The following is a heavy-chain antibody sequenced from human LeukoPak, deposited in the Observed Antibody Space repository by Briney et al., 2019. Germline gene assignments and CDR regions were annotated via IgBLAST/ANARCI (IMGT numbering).Heavy chain of an antibody. D-gene: IGHD2-2*01. CDR1: GGTFSSYA. Sequence: SVKVSCKASGGTFSSYAISWVRQAPGQGLEWMGGLIPIFGTANYAQKFQGRVTITADESTSTAYMELSSLRSEDTAVYYCARDRGDIVVVRGAFDIWGQGTMVTVSS. CDR3: ARDRGDIVVVRGAFDI. V-gene: IGHV1-69*13. CDR2: LIPIFGTA. J-gene: IGHJ3*02.